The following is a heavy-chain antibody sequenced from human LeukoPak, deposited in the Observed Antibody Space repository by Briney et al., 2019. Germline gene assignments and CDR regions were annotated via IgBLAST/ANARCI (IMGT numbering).Heavy chain of an antibody. CDR1: GGSISTYY. Sequence: PSETLSLTCTVSGGSISTYYWSWIRQPPGKGLEWIGYIYHSGSTKYNPSLKSRVTISVDTSKNQFSLKLSSVTAADTAVYYCARDGYSGNDGLWGQGTLVTVSS. CDR3: ARDGYSGNDGL. J-gene: IGHJ4*02. V-gene: IGHV4-59*01. CDR2: IYHSGST. D-gene: IGHD5-12*01.